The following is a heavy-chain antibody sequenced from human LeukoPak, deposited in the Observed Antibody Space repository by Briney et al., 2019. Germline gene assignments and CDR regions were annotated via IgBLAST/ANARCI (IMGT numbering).Heavy chain of an antibody. V-gene: IGHV1-18*04. Sequence: ASVKVSCKASDYTFTSYGFSWVRQAPGQGLEYMGWISGYNGNTNYPQKFQDRVTMTRGTSTSTVYMELRSLRSDDTAVYYCARGGYGDYYFDYWGQGTLVAVSS. CDR2: ISGYNGNT. D-gene: IGHD4-17*01. J-gene: IGHJ4*02. CDR3: ARGGYGDYYFDY. CDR1: DYTFTSYG.